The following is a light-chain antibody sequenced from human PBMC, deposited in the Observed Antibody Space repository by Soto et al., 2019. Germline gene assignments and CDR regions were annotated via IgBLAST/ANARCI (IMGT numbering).Light chain of an antibody. CDR1: SGDVGAYDY. J-gene: IGLJ1*01. CDR3: SSYAGSNYPYV. CDR2: EVT. V-gene: IGLV2-8*01. Sequence: QSVLTQPPSASGSPGQSVTISCTGTSGDVGAYDYVSWYQQHPGKAPKLLIYEVTKRPLGVPDRFSGSKSGNAASLTVPGLQAEDEADYYCSSYAGSNYPYVFGTGTKVTVL.